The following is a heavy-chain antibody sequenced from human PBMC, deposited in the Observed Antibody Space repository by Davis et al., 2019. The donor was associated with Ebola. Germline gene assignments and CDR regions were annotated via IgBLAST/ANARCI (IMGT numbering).Heavy chain of an antibody. Sequence: MPSETLSLTCTVSGGSISSNNYYWGWIRQPPGKGLEWIGSIYYSGSTYYNPSLKSRVTISVDTSKNQFSLKLSSVTAADTAVYYCASIAVAGTSFFDYWGQGTLVTVSS. CDR2: IYYSGST. CDR3: ASIAVAGTSFFDY. CDR1: GGSISSNNYY. J-gene: IGHJ4*02. D-gene: IGHD6-19*01. V-gene: IGHV4-39*01.